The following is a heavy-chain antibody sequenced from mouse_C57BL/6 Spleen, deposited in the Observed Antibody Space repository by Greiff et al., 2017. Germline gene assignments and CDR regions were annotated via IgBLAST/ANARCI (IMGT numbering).Heavy chain of an antibody. Sequence: VQLQQPGAELVRPGSSVKLSCKASGYTFTSYWMHWVKQRPIQGLEWIGNIDPSDSETHYNQKFKDKATLTVDKSSSTAYMQLSSLTSEDSAVYYWARGGGLRYYFDYWGQGTTLTVSS. CDR3: ARGGGLRYYFDY. V-gene: IGHV1-52*01. CDR2: IDPSDSET. CDR1: GYTFTSYW. J-gene: IGHJ2*01. D-gene: IGHD2-2*01.